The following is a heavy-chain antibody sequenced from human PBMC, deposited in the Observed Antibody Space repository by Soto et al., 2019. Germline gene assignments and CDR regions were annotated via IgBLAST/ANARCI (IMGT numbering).Heavy chain of an antibody. CDR1: GGTFSSYA. CDR3: ARDSFNRITMIVVGPVWAFDI. Sequence: SVKVSCKASGGTFSSYAISWVLQAPGQGLEWMGGIIPIFGTANYAQKFQGRVTITADESTSTAYMELSSLRSEDTAVYYCARDSFNRITMIVVGPVWAFDIWGQGTMVTVSS. D-gene: IGHD3-22*01. CDR2: IIPIFGTA. J-gene: IGHJ3*02. V-gene: IGHV1-69*13.